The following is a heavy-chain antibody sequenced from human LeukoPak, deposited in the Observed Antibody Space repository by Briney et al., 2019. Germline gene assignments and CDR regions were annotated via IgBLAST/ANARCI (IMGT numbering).Heavy chain of an antibody. CDR2: IIPIFGTA. D-gene: IGHD6-6*01. CDR3: AREQGSSSGQFGYYYYIDV. Sequence: ASVKVSCKASGGTFSSYAISWVRQAPGQGLEWMGGIIPIFGTANYAQKFQGRVTITTDESTSTAYMELSSLRSEDTAVYYCAREQGSSSGQFGYYYYIDVWGKGTTVTVSS. CDR1: GGTFSSYA. J-gene: IGHJ6*03. V-gene: IGHV1-69*05.